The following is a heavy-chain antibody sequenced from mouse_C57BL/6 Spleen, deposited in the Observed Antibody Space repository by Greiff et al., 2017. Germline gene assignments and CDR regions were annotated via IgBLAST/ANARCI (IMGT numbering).Heavy chain of an antibody. J-gene: IGHJ3*01. CDR2: INPNNGGT. CDR3: ASPNYGFAY. CDR1: GYTFTDYY. Sequence: VQLQQSGPELVKPGASVKISCKASGYTFTDYYMNWVKQSHGQSLEWIGDINPNNGGTSYNQKFKGKATLTVDKSSSTAYMELRSLTSEDSAVYYCASPNYGFAYWGQGTLVTVSA. D-gene: IGHD2-1*01. V-gene: IGHV1-26*01.